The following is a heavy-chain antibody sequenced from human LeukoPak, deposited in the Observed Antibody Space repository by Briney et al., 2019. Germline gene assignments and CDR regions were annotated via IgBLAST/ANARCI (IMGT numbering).Heavy chain of an antibody. CDR1: GGSISAYY. CDR2: IYASGSS. CDR3: ARGARLLNDGFDV. V-gene: IGHV4-4*07. D-gene: IGHD2-15*01. Sequence: PSETLSLTRTVSGGSISAYYWNWIRHPAAGGPEWIGRIYASGSSNYNPSLRSRVTMSLDKSKSQFSLSLDSVTAADTAVYYCARGARLLNDGFDVWGQGTMVTASS. J-gene: IGHJ3*01.